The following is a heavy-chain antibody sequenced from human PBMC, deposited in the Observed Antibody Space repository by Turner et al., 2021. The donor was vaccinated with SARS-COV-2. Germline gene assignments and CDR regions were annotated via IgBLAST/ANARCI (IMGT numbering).Heavy chain of an antibody. Sequence: VQLVESGGVLIQPGGSLILSSAASGLTVSSNYISWVRQAPGKGLEWVSVIYSGGRTYYVDSVKGRFTISRDNSKNTLYLQMNSLSAEDTAVYYCARDLGPYGMDVWGQGTTVTVSS. CDR3: ARDLGPYGMDV. CDR2: IYSGGRT. J-gene: IGHJ6*02. CDR1: GLTVSSNY. D-gene: IGHD3-10*01. V-gene: IGHV3-53*01.